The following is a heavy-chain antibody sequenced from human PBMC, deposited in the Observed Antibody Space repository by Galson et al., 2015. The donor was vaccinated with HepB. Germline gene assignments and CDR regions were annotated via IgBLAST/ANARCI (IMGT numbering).Heavy chain of an antibody. J-gene: IGHJ4*02. V-gene: IGHV3-49*04. CDR2: IRVKAYGKTT. Sequence: SLRLSCAASGFTFGDYAMSWVRQAPGKGLEWVAFIRVKAYGKTTEYAASVKCRFTIARYDSTSIAYLQMSRLRTGDTALDYCTRVGNDYSNYVAFDYWGQETLVTVSS. D-gene: IGHD4-11*01. CDR1: GFTFGDYA. CDR3: TRVGNDYSNYVAFDY.